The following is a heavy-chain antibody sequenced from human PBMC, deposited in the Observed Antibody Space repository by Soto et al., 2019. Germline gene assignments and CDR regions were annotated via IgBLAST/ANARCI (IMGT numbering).Heavy chain of an antibody. CDR3: TAGDYRNFFDY. V-gene: IGHV3-15*07. CDR1: GFTFNNAW. Sequence: EVQLLESGGGWVKPGGSLRLSCAASGFTFNNAWMNWVRQAPGKGLEWVGRIKSKTDGGTTDFAAPVKGRFTISRDDSKNTLYLQMNSLKTEDTAVYYCTAGDYRNFFDYWGQGTLVTVSS. CDR2: IKSKTDGGTT. J-gene: IGHJ4*02. D-gene: IGHD4-4*01.